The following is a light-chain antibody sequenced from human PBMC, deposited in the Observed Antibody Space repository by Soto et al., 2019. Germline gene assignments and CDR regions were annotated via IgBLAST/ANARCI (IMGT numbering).Light chain of an antibody. CDR1: SSDVGGYNY. Sequence: QSALTQPASVSGSPGPSITISCTGTSSDVGGYNYVSWYLQHPGKAPKLMIYDVSNRPSGVSNRFSGSKSGNTASLTISGLQAEDEADYYCSSYTSSSTLVVFGGGTKLTVL. J-gene: IGLJ2*01. CDR3: SSYTSSSTLVV. CDR2: DVS. V-gene: IGLV2-14*01.